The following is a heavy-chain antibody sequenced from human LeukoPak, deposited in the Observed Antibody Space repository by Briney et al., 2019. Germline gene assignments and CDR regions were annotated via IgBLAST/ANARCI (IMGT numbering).Heavy chain of an antibody. CDR2: IYYSGRT. D-gene: IGHD6-19*01. J-gene: IGHJ4*02. CDR1: GGSLSSSNYY. CDR3: SRHASVDGNWPRPLDY. V-gene: IGHV4-39*01. Sequence: KPSETLSLTCTVSGGSLSSSNYYWGWIRQPPGEGLEWFGNIYYSGRTYYQPSLKTRVTISVDTSKYQFSLKLTSVTAADTAVYYCSRHASVDGNWPRPLDYWGQGSLVTVSS.